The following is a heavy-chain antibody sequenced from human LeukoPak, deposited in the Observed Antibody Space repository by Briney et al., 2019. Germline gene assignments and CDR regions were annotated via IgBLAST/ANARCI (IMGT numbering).Heavy chain of an antibody. J-gene: IGHJ4*02. D-gene: IGHD1-26*01. CDR1: GFTFSSYG. CDR3: AKVASGSYYNWPFDY. CDR2: ISSIDGST. V-gene: IGHV3-23*01. Sequence: QPGGTLRLSCAASGFTFSSYGMSWVRQAPGKGLEWVSGISSIDGSTYYADSVKGRFTVSRDNSKNTLYLQMNSLRAEDTAVYYCAKVASGSYYNWPFDYWGKGTLVTVSS.